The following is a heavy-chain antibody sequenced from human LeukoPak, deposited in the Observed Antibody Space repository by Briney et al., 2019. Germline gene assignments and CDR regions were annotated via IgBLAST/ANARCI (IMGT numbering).Heavy chain of an antibody. Sequence: SETLSPTCTVSGGSISSYDWSWIRQPAGKGLEWIGRIYTSGSTNYNPSLKSRVTMSVDTSKHQFSLKLSSVTAADTAVYYCARAMRGSGSFDYWGQGTLVTVSS. CDR3: ARAMRGSGSFDY. V-gene: IGHV4-4*07. CDR2: IYTSGST. J-gene: IGHJ4*02. CDR1: GGSISSYD. D-gene: IGHD3-10*01.